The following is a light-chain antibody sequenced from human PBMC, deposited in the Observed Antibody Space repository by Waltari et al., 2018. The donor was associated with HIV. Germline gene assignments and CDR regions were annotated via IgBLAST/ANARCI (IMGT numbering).Light chain of an antibody. CDR3: SSYTTSSDLDVV. V-gene: IGLV2-14*03. CDR1: SGDVGGYNY. CDR2: DVI. J-gene: IGLJ2*01. Sequence: QSALTQPASISGSPGQSITISCTGTSGDVGGYNYVSWYQQKPGKAPQFILYDVIDRPTGVSSRFSGSKSGNTAFLTISGLQADDKADYYCSSYTTSSDLDVVFGGGTKLSVL.